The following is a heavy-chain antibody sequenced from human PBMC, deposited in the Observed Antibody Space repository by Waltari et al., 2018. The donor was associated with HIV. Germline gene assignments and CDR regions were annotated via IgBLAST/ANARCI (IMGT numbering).Heavy chain of an antibody. D-gene: IGHD2-8*01. CDR2: INPNSGNT. CDR1: GYTFTSYD. Sequence: QVQLVQSGAEVKKPGASVKVSCTASGYTFTSYDINWVRQATGQGLEWMEWINPNSGNTGYAQKFQGRVTMTRNTSISTAYMELSSRRSEDTAVYYWARGRSRYCTNGVCYDYYYGMDVWGQGTTVTVSS. V-gene: IGHV1-8*01. J-gene: IGHJ6*02. CDR3: ARGRSRYCTNGVCYDYYYGMDV.